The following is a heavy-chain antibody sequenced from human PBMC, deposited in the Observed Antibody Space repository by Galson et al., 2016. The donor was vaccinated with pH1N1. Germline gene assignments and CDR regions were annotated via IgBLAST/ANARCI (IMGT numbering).Heavy chain of an antibody. J-gene: IGHJ6*02. CDR1: GFTFSTYW. D-gene: IGHD1-26*01. CDR3: AREDLVVGEGWDYGLDL. Sequence: SLRLSCAASGFTFSTYWMNWVRQAPGKGLEWVASIKPDGTEKSYVDSVKGRFTISRDNAKNSLCLQMNSLRAADTAVYYCAREDLVVGEGWDYGLDLWGQGATVTVSS. CDR2: IKPDGTEK. V-gene: IGHV3-7*03.